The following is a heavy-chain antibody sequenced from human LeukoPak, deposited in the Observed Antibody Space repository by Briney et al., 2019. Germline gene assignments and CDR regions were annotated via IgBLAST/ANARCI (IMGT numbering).Heavy chain of an antibody. CDR2: INNDGDST. V-gene: IGHV3-23*01. J-gene: IGHJ1*01. CDR3: AQQVGYCSSGNCYFTY. Sequence: GGSLRLSCVDSGFTFTNAWMSWVRQAPGKGLEWVSAINNDGDSTYSADSVKGRFTVSRDNSKNTLYLQMNSLRAEDAAVYYCAQQVGYCSSGNCYFTYWGQGTLVTVSS. CDR1: GFTFTNAW. D-gene: IGHD2-15*01.